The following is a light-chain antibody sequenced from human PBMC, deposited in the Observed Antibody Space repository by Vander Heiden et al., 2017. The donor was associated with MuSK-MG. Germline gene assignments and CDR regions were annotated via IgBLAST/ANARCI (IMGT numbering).Light chain of an antibody. CDR2: AAS. J-gene: IGKJ4*01. CDR1: QSISSY. CDR3: QQSYSTFT. V-gene: IGKV1-39*01. Sequence: DIQMTQSPSSLSASVGDRVTITCRASQSISSYLNWYQQKPGKAPKLLIYAASRWQSGVPSRFSGSGSGTDFTLTISRLQPEDFATYYWQQSYSTFTFGGGTKVEIK.